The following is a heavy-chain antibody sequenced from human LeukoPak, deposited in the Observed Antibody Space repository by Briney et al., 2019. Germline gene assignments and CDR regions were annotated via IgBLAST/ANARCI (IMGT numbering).Heavy chain of an antibody. Sequence: PSETLSLTCAVSGYSISSGYYWGWIRQPPGKGLEWIGTIYHSGSTYYNPSLKSRVTMSVDTSKNQFSLNLSSVTAADTALYYCATHTGGYTYGLVYWGQGTLVTVSS. CDR2: IYHSGST. D-gene: IGHD5-18*01. V-gene: IGHV4-38-2*01. J-gene: IGHJ4*02. CDR1: GYSISSGYY. CDR3: ATHTGGYTYGLVY.